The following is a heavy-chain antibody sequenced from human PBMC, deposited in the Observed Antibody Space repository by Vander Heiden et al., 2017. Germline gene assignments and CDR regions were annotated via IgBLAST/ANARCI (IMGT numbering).Heavy chain of an antibody. Sequence: QVKLVESGGGVVQPGRSLRLSCAASGFTFSSYGMHWVRQAPGKGLEWVAVISYDGSNKYYADSVKGRFTISRDNSKNTLYLQMNSLRAEDTAVYYCAKGGHIPLDYWGQGTLVTVSS. CDR1: GFTFSSYG. D-gene: IGHD2-21*01. CDR3: AKGGHIPLDY. J-gene: IGHJ4*02. V-gene: IGHV3-30*18. CDR2: ISYDGSNK.